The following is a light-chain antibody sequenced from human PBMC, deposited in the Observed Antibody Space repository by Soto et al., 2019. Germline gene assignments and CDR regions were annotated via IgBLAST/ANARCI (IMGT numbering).Light chain of an antibody. CDR1: ISDIGGYEY. J-gene: IGLJ1*01. CDR2: EVT. CDR3: SSYTDSSTLGLYV. V-gene: IGLV2-14*01. Sequence: QSVLTQPASASGSPGQSITISCTGTISDIGGYEYVSWYQQHPGKAPRLMIYEVTYRPSGVSNRFSGSKSGSTASLTISGLQAEDEADYYCSSYTDSSTLGLYVFGTGTKVTVL.